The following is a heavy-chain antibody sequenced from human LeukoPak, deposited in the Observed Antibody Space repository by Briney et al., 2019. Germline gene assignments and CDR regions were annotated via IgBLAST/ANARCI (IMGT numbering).Heavy chain of an antibody. CDR2: ISPYNSHR. J-gene: IGHJ6*03. CDR1: GHSSNTFG. CDR3: ANVAKGRYFFYYMDV. D-gene: IGHD3-9*01. V-gene: IGHV1-18*01. Sequence: GASVKVSCKASGHSSNTFGITWVRQAPGQGLEWIGWISPYNSHRKYADRFQGRVTMTTDRSTITSYMELRRLRCDVTAVYFCANVAKGRYFFYYMDVWGKGTTVTVS.